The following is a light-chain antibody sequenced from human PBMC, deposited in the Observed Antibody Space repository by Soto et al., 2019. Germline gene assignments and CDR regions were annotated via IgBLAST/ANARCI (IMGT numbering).Light chain of an antibody. CDR3: SSYTSSSTLVV. CDR1: SSDVGGYNY. V-gene: IGLV2-14*01. Sequence: QSVLTQPDSVSGSPGQSITISCTGTSSDVGGYNYVSWYQQHPGKAPKLMIYDVSNRPSGVSNRFSGSKSGNTASLTISGLQAEDEADYYCSSYTSSSTLVVFGTGTKLTVL. J-gene: IGLJ1*01. CDR2: DVS.